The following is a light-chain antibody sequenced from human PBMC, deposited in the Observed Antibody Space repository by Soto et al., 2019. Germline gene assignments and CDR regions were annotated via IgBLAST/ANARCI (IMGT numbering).Light chain of an antibody. CDR2: GAS. Sequence: DIQMTQSPSSLSASVGDRVTITCRASQDIGNSLGWYQQKPGKAPKRLIYGASNLQSGVPSRSSGGGSGAEFTLTISSLQPEDFATYYCLQHFVYSWTLGQGTKVDIK. CDR1: QDIGNS. V-gene: IGKV1-17*01. CDR3: LQHFVYSWT. J-gene: IGKJ1*01.